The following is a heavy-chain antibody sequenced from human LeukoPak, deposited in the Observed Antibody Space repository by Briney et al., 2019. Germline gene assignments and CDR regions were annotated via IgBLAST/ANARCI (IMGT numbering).Heavy chain of an antibody. Sequence: ASVTVSFKASGYTFTVYYMHWMRQAHGQGQEWMGWINPNSGGTNYAQKFPGRVTMTRDTSISTAYMELSRLRSDDTAVYYCARVHLENIALGYFQHGGQGTLVTVS. J-gene: IGHJ1*01. CDR3: ARVHLENIALGYFQH. CDR2: INPNSGGT. CDR1: GYTFTVYY. D-gene: IGHD2/OR15-2a*01. V-gene: IGHV1-2*02.